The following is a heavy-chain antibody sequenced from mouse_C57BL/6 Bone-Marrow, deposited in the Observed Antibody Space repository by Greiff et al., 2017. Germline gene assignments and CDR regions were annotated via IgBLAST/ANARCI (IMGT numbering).Heavy chain of an antibody. CDR2: IYPRSGNT. Sequence: VQLQESGAELARPGASVKLSCKASGYTFTSYGISWVKQRTGQGLEWIGEIYPRSGNTYYNEKFKGKATLTADKSSSTAYMELRSLTSEDSAVYFCARWASIYYDYDRLYWGQGTLVTVSA. V-gene: IGHV1-81*01. CDR3: ARWASIYYDYDRLY. D-gene: IGHD2-4*01. J-gene: IGHJ3*01. CDR1: GYTFTSYG.